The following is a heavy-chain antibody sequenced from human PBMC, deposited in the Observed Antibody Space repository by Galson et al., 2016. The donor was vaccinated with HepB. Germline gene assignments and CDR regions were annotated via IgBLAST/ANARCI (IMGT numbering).Heavy chain of an antibody. J-gene: IGHJ4*02. Sequence: SLRLSCAASGFTFSSYSMNWVRRAPGKGLEWVSSISSSSSYIFYADSVKGRFTISRDNAKNSLYLQMNSLRAEDTAVYYCAGGPGWTEDYWGQGTLVTVSS. D-gene: IGHD2-15*01. V-gene: IGHV3-21*04. CDR3: AGGPGWTEDY. CDR1: GFTFSSYS. CDR2: ISSSSSYI.